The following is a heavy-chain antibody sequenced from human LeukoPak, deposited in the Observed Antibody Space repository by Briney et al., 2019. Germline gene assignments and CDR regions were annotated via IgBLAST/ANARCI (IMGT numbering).Heavy chain of an antibody. CDR3: AAGAAQGAFGI. CDR2: IYYSGST. V-gene: IGHV4-59*01. J-gene: IGHJ3*02. CDR1: GGSISSYY. Sequence: SETLSLTCTVSGGSISSYYWSWIRQPPGKGLEWIGYIYYSGSTNYNPSLKSRVTISVDTSKNQFSLKLSSVTAADTAVYYCAAGAAQGAFGIWGQGTMVTVSS. D-gene: IGHD1-26*01.